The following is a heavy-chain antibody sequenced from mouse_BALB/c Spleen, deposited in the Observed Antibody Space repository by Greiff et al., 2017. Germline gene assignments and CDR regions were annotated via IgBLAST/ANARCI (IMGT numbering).Heavy chain of an antibody. V-gene: IGHV1-7*01. CDR1: GYTFTSYW. Sequence: QVQLQQSGAELAKPGASVKMSCKASGYTFTSYWMHWVKQRPGQGLEWIGYINPSTGYTEYNQKFKDKATLTADKSSSTAYMQLSSLTSEDSAVYYCARSSGYRYAMDYWGQGTSVTVSS. CDR2: INPSTGYT. D-gene: IGHD3-1*01. CDR3: ARSSGYRYAMDY. J-gene: IGHJ4*01.